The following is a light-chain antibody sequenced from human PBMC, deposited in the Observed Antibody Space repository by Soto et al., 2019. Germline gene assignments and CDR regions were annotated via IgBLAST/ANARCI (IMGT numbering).Light chain of an antibody. V-gene: IGLV1-51*02. Sequence: QSVLTQPPSVSADPGQTVTISCSGSSSNIGNNYVSWYQQLPGTAPKLLIYENNKRPSGIPDRFSGSKSGTSATLGITALQTGDEADYYCGTWDSSLSAVVFGGGTKLTVL. CDR1: SSNIGNNY. CDR3: GTWDSSLSAVV. J-gene: IGLJ2*01. CDR2: ENN.